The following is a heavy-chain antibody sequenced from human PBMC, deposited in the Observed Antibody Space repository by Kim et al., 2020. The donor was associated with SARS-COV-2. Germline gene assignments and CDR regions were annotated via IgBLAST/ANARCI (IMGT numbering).Heavy chain of an antibody. V-gene: IGHV3-7*03. J-gene: IGHJ4*02. Sequence: GGSLRLSCAASGFTFSFYYMGWARQAPGKGLEWLANINHDGSVKAYVDSVKGRFTISRDNAKNSLFLQMNSLRAEDTAVYVCASDDTAGNIDYWGQGTLVTVSS. CDR1: GFTFSFYY. CDR3: ASDDTAGNIDY. CDR2: INHDGSVK. D-gene: IGHD3-10*01.